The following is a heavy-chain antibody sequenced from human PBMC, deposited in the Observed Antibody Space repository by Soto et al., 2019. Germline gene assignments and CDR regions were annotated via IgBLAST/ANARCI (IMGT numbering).Heavy chain of an antibody. CDR1: GFTFVRDF. CDR3: ARILVEVTINSAFDL. V-gene: IGHV3-30-3*01. CDR2: MSYDGGSQ. D-gene: IGHD2-15*01. J-gene: IGHJ3*01. Sequence: QVQLVDSVGGVVQPGRSLRLSCAASGFTFVRDFIHWLRQAPGKGLEWVAAMSYDGGSQYYTDSVKGRFTISRDNSKNTLYLQMSSLRPEDTATYYCARILVEVTINSAFDLWRQGTIVTVSS.